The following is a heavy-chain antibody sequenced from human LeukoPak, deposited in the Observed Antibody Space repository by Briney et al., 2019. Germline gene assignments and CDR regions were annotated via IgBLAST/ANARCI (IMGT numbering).Heavy chain of an antibody. CDR2: ISYDGSNK. J-gene: IGHJ4*02. D-gene: IGHD6-13*01. CDR3: ARASSYSSRWYVDY. CDR1: GFMFSSYA. V-gene: IGHV3-30-3*01. Sequence: GGSLRLSCAASGFMFSSYAIHWVRQAPGKGLTWVSLISYDGSNKYYADSVKGRFTISRDDSKNTVYLQMNSLRREDTAVYYCARASSYSSRWYVDYWGQGTLVTVSS.